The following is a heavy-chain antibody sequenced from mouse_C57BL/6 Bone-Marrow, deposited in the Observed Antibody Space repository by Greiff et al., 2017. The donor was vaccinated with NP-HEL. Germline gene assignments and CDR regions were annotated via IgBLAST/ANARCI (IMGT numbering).Heavy chain of an antibody. D-gene: IGHD1-1*01. V-gene: IGHV1-64*01. J-gene: IGHJ2*01. CDR1: GYTFTSYW. CDR2: IHPNSGST. Sequence: QVQLQQPGAELVKPGASVKLSCKASGYTFTSYWMHWVKQRPGQGLEWIGMIHPNSGSTNYNEKFKSKATLTVDKSSSSAYMQLRSMTPEDSAVYYCARGGYYGYYFDYWGQGTTLTVSS. CDR3: ARGGYYGYYFDY.